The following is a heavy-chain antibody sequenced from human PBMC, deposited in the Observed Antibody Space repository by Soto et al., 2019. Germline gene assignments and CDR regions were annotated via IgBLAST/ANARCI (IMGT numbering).Heavy chain of an antibody. CDR2: IYSGGST. J-gene: IGHJ5*02. V-gene: IGHV3-66*01. CDR3: ARTNYDILTANGWFDP. Sequence: PGGSLRLSCAASGFTVSSNYMSWVRQAPGKGLEWVSVIYSGGSTYYADSVKGRFTISRDNSKNTLYLQMNSLRAEDTAVYYCARTNYDILTANGWFDPWGQGTLVTVAS. CDR1: GFTVSSNY. D-gene: IGHD3-9*01.